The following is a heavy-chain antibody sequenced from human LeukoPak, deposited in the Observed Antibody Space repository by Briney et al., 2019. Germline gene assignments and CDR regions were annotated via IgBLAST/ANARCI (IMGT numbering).Heavy chain of an antibody. J-gene: IGHJ6*03. D-gene: IGHD2-15*01. CDR2: IRPDSGGT. V-gene: IGHV1-2*02. CDR3: ARGVAAASFSYHMHV. Sequence: ASVKVSCKASGYTFSGYYIHWVRQAPGQGLEWMGWIRPDSGGTNYAQKFQGRVTMTRDTSISTAYMELSRLTSDDTAVYYCARGVAAASFSYHMHVWDKGTTVTISS. CDR1: GYTFSGYY.